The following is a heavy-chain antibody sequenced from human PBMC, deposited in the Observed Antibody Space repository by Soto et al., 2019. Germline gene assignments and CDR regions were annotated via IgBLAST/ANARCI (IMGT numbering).Heavy chain of an antibody. V-gene: IGHV2-5*04. CDR3: VLKGGGDRILDY. D-gene: IGHD3-16*01. CDR1: GFSLSTSGVG. J-gene: IGHJ4*02. CDR2: IYWDDYK. Sequence: QITLKESGPALVKPTQTLTLTCTFSGFSLSTSGVGVGWIRQPPGEALEWLALIYWDDYKHFSPSLESKLTIAKDTPQNPVCLIRTNKDPVDTGTHYRVLKGGGDRILDYWGQGTLVTVSS.